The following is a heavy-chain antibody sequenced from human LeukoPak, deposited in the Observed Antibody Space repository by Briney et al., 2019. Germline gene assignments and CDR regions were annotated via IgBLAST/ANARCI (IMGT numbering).Heavy chain of an antibody. CDR1: GFTFSSYS. CDR2: ISSSSSTI. CDR3: ARPLSPYSGYAFDY. Sequence: GGSLRLSCAASGFTFSSYSMNWVRQAPGKGLEWVSYISSSSSTIYYADSVKGRFTISRDNAKNSLYLQMNSLRDEDTAVYYCARPLSPYSGYAFDYWGQGTLVTASS. D-gene: IGHD5-12*01. J-gene: IGHJ4*02. V-gene: IGHV3-48*02.